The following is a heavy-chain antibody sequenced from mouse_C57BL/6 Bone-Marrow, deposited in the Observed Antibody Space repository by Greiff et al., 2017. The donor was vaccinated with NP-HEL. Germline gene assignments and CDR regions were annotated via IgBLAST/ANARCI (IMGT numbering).Heavy chain of an antibody. CDR3: ARTNYFDY. J-gene: IGHJ2*01. Sequence: QVHVKQSGPELVKPGASVKISCKASGYAFSSSWMNWVKQRPGQGLEWIGRIYPGDGDTTYNGKFKGKATLTADKSSSTAYMQLSSLTSEDSAVYCARTNYFDYGGQGTTLTVSA. V-gene: IGHV1-82*01. CDR2: IYPGDGDT. CDR1: GYAFSSSW.